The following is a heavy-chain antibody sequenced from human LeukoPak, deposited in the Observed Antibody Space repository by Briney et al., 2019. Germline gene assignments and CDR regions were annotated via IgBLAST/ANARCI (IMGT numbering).Heavy chain of an antibody. Sequence: ASVKVSCKASGYTFTSYGISWVRQATGQGLEWMGWISAYNGNTNYAQKLQGRVTMTTDTSTSTAYMELRSLRSDDTAVYYCARESRSGPLKPFDYWGQGTLVTVSS. CDR2: ISAYNGNT. J-gene: IGHJ4*02. CDR1: GYTFTSYG. D-gene: IGHD2-15*01. V-gene: IGHV1-18*01. CDR3: ARESRSGPLKPFDY.